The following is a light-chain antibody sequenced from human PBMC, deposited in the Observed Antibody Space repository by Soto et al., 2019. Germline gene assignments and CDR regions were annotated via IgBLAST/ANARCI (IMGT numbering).Light chain of an antibody. CDR2: DAS. CDR3: QQRGNWPPA. Sequence: EIVLTQSPATLSLSPGERATLSCRASQSVSSYLAWYQQKPGQAPRLLIYDASNWATGIPARFSGSGSGSDFTLTISSLEPEDFAVYYCQQRGNWPPAFGQGTKVEIK. CDR1: QSVSSY. V-gene: IGKV3-11*01. J-gene: IGKJ1*01.